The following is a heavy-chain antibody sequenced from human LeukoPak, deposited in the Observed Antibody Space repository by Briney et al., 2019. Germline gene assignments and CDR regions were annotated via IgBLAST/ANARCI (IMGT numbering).Heavy chain of an antibody. CDR1: GFTFSSYA. CDR3: AKVGYYYDSSGYHLDAFDI. D-gene: IGHD3-22*01. CDR2: ISGSGGST. Sequence: HPGGSLRLSCAASGFTFSSYAMSWVRQAPGKGLEWVSAISGSGGSTYYADSVKGRFTISRDNSKNTLYLQMISLRAEDTAVYYCAKVGYYYDSSGYHLDAFDIWGQGTMVTVSS. V-gene: IGHV3-23*01. J-gene: IGHJ3*02.